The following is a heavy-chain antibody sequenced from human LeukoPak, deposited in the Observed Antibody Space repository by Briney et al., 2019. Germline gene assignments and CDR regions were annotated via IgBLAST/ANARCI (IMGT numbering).Heavy chain of an antibody. CDR1: GFTFSSYE. D-gene: IGHD6-13*01. Sequence: GGSLRLSCAASGFTFSSYEMNWVRQAPGKGLEWVSYISSSGSTIYYADSVKGRFTISRDNAKNSLYLQMNSLRAEDTAVYYCARIYSSINYWGQGTLVTVSS. CDR2: ISSSGSTI. V-gene: IGHV3-48*03. CDR3: ARIYSSINY. J-gene: IGHJ4*02.